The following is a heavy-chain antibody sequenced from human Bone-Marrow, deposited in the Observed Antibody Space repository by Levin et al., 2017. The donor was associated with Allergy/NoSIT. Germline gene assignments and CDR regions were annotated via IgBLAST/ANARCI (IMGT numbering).Heavy chain of an antibody. CDR3: ARGLSRDGYQTDWYFDL. J-gene: IGHJ2*01. CDR2: ISSSSSTI. Sequence: GESLKISCAASGFTFSSYSMNWVRQAPGKGLEWVSYISSSSSTIYYADSVKGRFTISRDNAKNSLYLQMNSLRAEDTAVYYCARGLSRDGYQTDWYFDLWGRGTLVTVSS. CDR1: GFTFSSYS. V-gene: IGHV3-48*01. D-gene: IGHD5-24*01.